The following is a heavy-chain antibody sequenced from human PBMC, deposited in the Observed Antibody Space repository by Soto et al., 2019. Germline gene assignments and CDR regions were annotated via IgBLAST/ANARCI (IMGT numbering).Heavy chain of an antibody. V-gene: IGHV1-69*02. D-gene: IGHD5-12*01. Sequence: GASVKVSCKASGGTFSSYTISWVRQAPGQGLEWMGRIIPILGIANYAQKFQGRVTITADKSTSTAYMELSSLRSEDTAVYYCARGDIVATITRYYYYYGMDVWGQGTTVTVSS. J-gene: IGHJ6*02. CDR1: GGTFSSYT. CDR3: ARGDIVATITRYYYYYGMDV. CDR2: IIPILGIA.